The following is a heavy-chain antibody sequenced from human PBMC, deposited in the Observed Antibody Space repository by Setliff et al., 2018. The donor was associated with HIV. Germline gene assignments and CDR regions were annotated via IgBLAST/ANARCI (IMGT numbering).Heavy chain of an antibody. CDR1: GYSFTSHW. Sequence: GESLKISCKGSGYSFTSHWIAWVRQMPGQGLEWMGIIYPSDSATAYSPSFQGQITISADKSISTAYLQWSSLKASDTTIYYCARSHFITLFGVIYYPGYFDLWGRGTQVTVSS. CDR3: ARSHFITLFGVIYYPGYFDL. J-gene: IGHJ2*01. V-gene: IGHV5-51*01. CDR2: IYPSDSAT. D-gene: IGHD3-3*01.